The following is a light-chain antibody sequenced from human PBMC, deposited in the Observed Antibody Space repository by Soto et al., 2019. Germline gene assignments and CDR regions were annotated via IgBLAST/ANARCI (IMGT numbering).Light chain of an antibody. CDR3: QQSYSTPWT. V-gene: IGKV1-39*01. J-gene: IGKJ1*01. Sequence: DIQMTQSPSSLSASVGDRVTITCRASQSISSYLNWYQQKPGKAPKLLIYAASSLHSGIPSMLSGCGSETHFTLTISGLQHEDFATYYCQQSYSTPWTFGLGTKVDI. CDR2: AAS. CDR1: QSISSY.